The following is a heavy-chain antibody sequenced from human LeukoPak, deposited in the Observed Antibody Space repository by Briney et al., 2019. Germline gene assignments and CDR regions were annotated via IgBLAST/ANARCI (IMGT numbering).Heavy chain of an antibody. J-gene: IGHJ6*03. CDR2: IYYSGST. V-gene: IGHV4-30-4*08. Sequence: SETLSLTCTVSGGSISSGDYYWSWIRQPPGKGLEWIGYIYYSGSTYYNPSLKSRVTISVDTSKNQFSLKLSSVTAADTAVYYCARMGDCSSTSCYPSFYYYYYMDVWGKGTTVTVSS. D-gene: IGHD2-2*01. CDR1: GGSISSGDYY. CDR3: ARMGDCSSTSCYPSFYYYYYMDV.